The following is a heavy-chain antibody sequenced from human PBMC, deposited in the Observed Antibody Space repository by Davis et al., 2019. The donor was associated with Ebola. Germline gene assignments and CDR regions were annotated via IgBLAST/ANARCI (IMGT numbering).Heavy chain of an antibody. D-gene: IGHD3-22*01. Sequence: ASVKVSCKASGYTFTGYYMHWVRQAPGQGLEWMGRINPNSGGTNYAQKFQGRVTMTRDTSISTAYMELSRLRSDDTAVYYCARAYYYDSSGYSLLVDYWGQGTLVTVSS. V-gene: IGHV1-2*06. CDR3: ARAYYYDSSGYSLLVDY. CDR2: INPNSGGT. CDR1: GYTFTGYY. J-gene: IGHJ4*02.